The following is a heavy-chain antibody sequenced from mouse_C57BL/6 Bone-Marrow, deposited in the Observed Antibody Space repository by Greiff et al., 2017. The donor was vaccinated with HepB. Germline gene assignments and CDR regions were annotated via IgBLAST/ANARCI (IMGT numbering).Heavy chain of an antibody. CDR1: GYTFTDYE. V-gene: IGHV1-15*01. J-gene: IGHJ2*01. D-gene: IGHD2-14*01. Sequence: QVQLQQSGAELVRPGASVTLSCTASGYTFTDYEMHWVKQTPVHGLEWIGAIDPETGGTAYNQKFKGKAILTADKSSSTAYMELRSLTSEDSAVYYWTSDGVYYWYVCYFDYCGRGTTLTVSS. CDR3: TSDGVYYWYVCYFDY. CDR2: IDPETGGT.